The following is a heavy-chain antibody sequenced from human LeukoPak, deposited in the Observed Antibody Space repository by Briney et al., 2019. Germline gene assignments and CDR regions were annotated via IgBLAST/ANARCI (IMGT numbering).Heavy chain of an antibody. J-gene: IGHJ5*02. CDR2: INHSGST. D-gene: IGHD3-22*01. Sequence: MASETLSLTCAVYGGSLSGYYWSWIREPPGKGLEWIGEINHSGSTNYNPSLKSRVTISVDTSKNQLSLKLSSVTAVDTAVYYCARAGTYYYDSSGPWGQGTLVTVSS. CDR1: GGSLSGYY. V-gene: IGHV4-34*01. CDR3: ARAGTYYYDSSGP.